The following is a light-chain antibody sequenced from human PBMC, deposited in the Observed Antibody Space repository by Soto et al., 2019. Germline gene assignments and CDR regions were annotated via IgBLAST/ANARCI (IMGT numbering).Light chain of an antibody. CDR1: SSNIGAGYD. Sequence: QSVLTQPPSVSGAPGQRVTISCTGSSSNIGAGYDVHWYQQLPGTAPKLLIYGNSNRPSGVPDRFSGSKSDTSASLAITGLQAEDEADYYCQSYDSSVVFGGGTKVTVL. CDR2: GNS. J-gene: IGLJ2*01. V-gene: IGLV1-40*01. CDR3: QSYDSSVV.